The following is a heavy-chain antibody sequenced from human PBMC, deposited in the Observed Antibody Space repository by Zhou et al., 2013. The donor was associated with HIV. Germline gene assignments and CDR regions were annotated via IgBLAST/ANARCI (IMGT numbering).Heavy chain of an antibody. Sequence: QVQLVQSGAEVKKPGSSVKVSCKASGGTFSSYAISWVRQAPGQGLEWMGRIIPILGIANYAQKFQGRVTITADKSTSTAYMELSSLRSEDTAVYYCARVRHSGYDPNWFDPWGPGNPWSPSPQ. CDR3: ARVRHSGYDPNWFDP. CDR1: GGTFSSYA. D-gene: IGHD5-12*01. CDR2: IIPILGIA. J-gene: IGHJ5*02. V-gene: IGHV1-69*04.